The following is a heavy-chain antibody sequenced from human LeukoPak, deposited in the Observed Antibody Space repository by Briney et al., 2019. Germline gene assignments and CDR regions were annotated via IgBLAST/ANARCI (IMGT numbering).Heavy chain of an antibody. Sequence: ASVKVSCKASAYTFTSYDINWVRQATGQGLVWMGWMNPNSGNTGYAQKFQGRVTITRDTSISTAYMELSSLTSEDTAVYYCARASERSGSYEPRGFGYWGQGTLVTVSS. J-gene: IGHJ4*02. CDR2: MNPNSGNT. V-gene: IGHV1-8*03. D-gene: IGHD1-26*01. CDR1: AYTFTSYD. CDR3: ARASERSGSYEPRGFGY.